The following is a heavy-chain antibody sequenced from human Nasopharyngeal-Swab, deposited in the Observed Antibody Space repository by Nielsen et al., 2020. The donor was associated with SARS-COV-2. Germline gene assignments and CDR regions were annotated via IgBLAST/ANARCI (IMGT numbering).Heavy chain of an antibody. CDR1: GGSISSYY. D-gene: IGHD3-3*01. Sequence: SETLSLTCTVSGGSISSYYWSWIRQPPGKGLEWIGYIYYSGSTNYNPSLKSRVTISVDTSKNQFSLKLSSVTAADTAVYYCARQAYDFWSGYYVPYYYYYMDVWGKGTTVTVSS. J-gene: IGHJ6*03. V-gene: IGHV4-59*08. CDR3: ARQAYDFWSGYYVPYYYYYMDV. CDR2: IYYSGST.